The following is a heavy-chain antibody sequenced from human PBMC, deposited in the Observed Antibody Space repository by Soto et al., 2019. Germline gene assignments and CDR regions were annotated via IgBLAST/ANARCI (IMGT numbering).Heavy chain of an antibody. J-gene: IGHJ5*02. CDR2: ISAYNGNT. CDR3: ARDPPNYDYIWGSPNNSFDP. Sequence: ASLKVSCKASGYTFTSYGISWVRQAPGQGLEWMGWISAYNGNTNYAQKLQGRVTMTTDTSTSTAYMELRSLRSDDTAVYYCARDPPNYDYIWGSPNNSFDPWGQGTLVTVSS. CDR1: GYTFTSYG. V-gene: IGHV1-18*01. D-gene: IGHD3-16*01.